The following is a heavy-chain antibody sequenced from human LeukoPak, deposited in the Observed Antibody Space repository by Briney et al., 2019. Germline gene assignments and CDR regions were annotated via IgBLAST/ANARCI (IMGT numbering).Heavy chain of an antibody. CDR2: IRYDGSNK. CDR1: GFLFSNYG. CDR3: AKIVGTYSSSWDFDY. Sequence: GGSLRLSCAASGFLFSNYGMHWVRQAPGKGLQWVAFIRYDGSNKYYAESVKGRVTISRDNSKNTLYLQMNSLRVEDTDVYYCAKIVGTYSSSWDFDYWGQGTLVTVSS. J-gene: IGHJ4*02. D-gene: IGHD6-13*01. V-gene: IGHV3-30*02.